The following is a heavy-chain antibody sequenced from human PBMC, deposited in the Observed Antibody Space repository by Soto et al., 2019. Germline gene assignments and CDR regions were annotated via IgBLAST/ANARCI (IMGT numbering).Heavy chain of an antibody. V-gene: IGHV4-30-4*01. CDR3: ALYGSGSYYPSWFDP. CDR2: IYYSGST. CDR1: GGSISSGDYY. J-gene: IGHJ5*02. Sequence: QVQLQESGPGLVKPSQTLSLTCTVSGGSISSGDYYWSWIRQPPGKGLEWIGYIYYSGSTYYNPSLTSRVTISVDTSKNQFSLKLSSVTAADTAVYYCALYGSGSYYPSWFDPWGQGTLVTVSS. D-gene: IGHD3-10*01.